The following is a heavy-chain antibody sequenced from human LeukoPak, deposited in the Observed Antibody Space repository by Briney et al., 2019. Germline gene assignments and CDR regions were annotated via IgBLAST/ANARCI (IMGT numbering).Heavy chain of an antibody. CDR3: ARESPVAAVGRSWFDP. D-gene: IGHD6-13*01. V-gene: IGHV3-23*01. CDR2: IALNGGDT. J-gene: IGHJ5*02. Sequence: GGSLRLSCAVSGFIFSKYGMTWLRQAPGKGLEWVSGIALNGGDTDYADSVRGRFTISRDNFQNSLYLQMNSLRAEDTAVYFCARESPVAAVGRSWFDPWGQGTLVTVSS. CDR1: GFIFSKYG.